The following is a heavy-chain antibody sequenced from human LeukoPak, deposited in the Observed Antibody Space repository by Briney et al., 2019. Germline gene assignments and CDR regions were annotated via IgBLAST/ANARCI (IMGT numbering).Heavy chain of an antibody. J-gene: IGHJ6*03. D-gene: IGHD3-10*01. Sequence: GGSLRLSCAASGYTFGDYGMSWVRQVPGKGLEWVSYISSSGSTIYYADSVKGRFTISRDNAKNSLYLQMNSLRAEDTAVYYCARDIHGSGSKDYNMDVWGKGTTVTISS. CDR3: ARDIHGSGSKDYNMDV. V-gene: IGHV3-11*04. CDR1: GYTFGDYG. CDR2: ISSSGSTI.